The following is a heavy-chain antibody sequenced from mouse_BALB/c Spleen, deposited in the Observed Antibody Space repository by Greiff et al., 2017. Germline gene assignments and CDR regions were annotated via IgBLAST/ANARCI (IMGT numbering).Heavy chain of an antibody. CDR3: SRDKEDCGTAYAMDY. J-gene: IGHJ4*01. CDR1: GFTFTDYY. Sequence: DVQLQESGGGLVQPGGSVRFSCATSGFTFTDYYMSWVRQPPGKALEWLGFIRNKADGYTTEYSASVKGRFTISRDNSQSILYLHMHTLRAEDSATDYCSRDKEDCGTAYAMDYWGQGTSVTVSS. D-gene: IGHD1-1*01. CDR2: IRNKADGYTT. V-gene: IGHV7-3*02.